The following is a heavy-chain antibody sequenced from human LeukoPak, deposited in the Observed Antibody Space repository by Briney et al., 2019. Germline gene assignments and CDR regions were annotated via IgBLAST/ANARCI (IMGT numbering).Heavy chain of an antibody. CDR2: ISGTGGST. CDR3: ARGPGYSSGWYVLSVDY. V-gene: IGHV3-23*01. CDR1: GFTFSSYA. D-gene: IGHD6-19*01. Sequence: GSLRLSCAASGFTFSSYAMSWVRQAPGKGLEWVAGISGTGGSTHYADSVKGRFTTSRDNSKNMLYLQMNSLSAEDTAVYYCARGPGYSSGWYVLSVDYWGQGTLVTVSS. J-gene: IGHJ4*02.